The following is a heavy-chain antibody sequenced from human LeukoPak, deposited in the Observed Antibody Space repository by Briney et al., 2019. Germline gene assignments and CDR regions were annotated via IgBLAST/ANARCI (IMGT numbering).Heavy chain of an antibody. V-gene: IGHV3-7*01. CDR1: GFTFSSYW. CDR2: IKQDGSEK. J-gene: IGHJ4*02. Sequence: GGSLRLSCAASGFTFSSYWMSWVRQAPGKGLEWVANIKQDGSEKYYVDSVKGRFTISRDNAKNSLYLQMNSLRAEDTAVYYCARSNYDSSGYSYYFDYWGQGTLVTVSS. D-gene: IGHD3-22*01. CDR3: ARSNYDSSGYSYYFDY.